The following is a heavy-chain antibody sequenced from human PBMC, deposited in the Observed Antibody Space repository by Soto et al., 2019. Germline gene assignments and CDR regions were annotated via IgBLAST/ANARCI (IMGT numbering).Heavy chain of an antibody. V-gene: IGHV1-2*04. CDR1: GYTFTGYY. J-gene: IGHJ6*02. Sequence: ASVKVSCKASGYTFTGYYMHWVRQAPGQGLEWMGWINPNSGGTNYAQKFQGWVTMTRDTSISTAYMELSRLRSDDTAVYYCAREGYCSGGSCYSGRYYYYGMDVWGQGTTVTVSS. CDR3: AREGYCSGGSCYSGRYYYYGMDV. D-gene: IGHD2-15*01. CDR2: INPNSGGT.